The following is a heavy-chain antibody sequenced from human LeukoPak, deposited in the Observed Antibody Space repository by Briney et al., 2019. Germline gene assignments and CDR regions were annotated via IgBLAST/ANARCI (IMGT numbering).Heavy chain of an antibody. CDR1: GGSMYSSTYY. Sequence: PSETLSLTCSVSGGSMYSSTYYWGWIRQPQGKGLEWIGTIYYSGSTYYNPSLKSRVTISVDTSKNQFSLKLNSGTAADTAVYYCVGAPVTSLVLMAHFDNWGQGTLVTVSS. CDR2: IYYSGST. J-gene: IGHJ4*02. V-gene: IGHV4-39*01. CDR3: VGAPVTSLVLMAHFDN. D-gene: IGHD3-3*02.